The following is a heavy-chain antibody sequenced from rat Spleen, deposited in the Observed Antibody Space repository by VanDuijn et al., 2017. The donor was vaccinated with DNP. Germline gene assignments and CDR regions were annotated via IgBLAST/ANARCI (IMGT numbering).Heavy chain of an antibody. Sequence: EVQLVESGGGLVQPGRSLTLSCAASGFTFSSYGMAWVRQTPTKGLEWVATVSFDGTNSYYRDSVKGRFTISRDNAKNTLYLQMNRLRSEDTATYYCARGNNNYPYWSFDFWGPGTMVTVSS. CDR1: GFTFSSYG. CDR2: VSFDGTNS. CDR3: ARGNNNYPYWSFDF. V-gene: IGHV5-29*01. J-gene: IGHJ1*01. D-gene: IGHD1-10*01.